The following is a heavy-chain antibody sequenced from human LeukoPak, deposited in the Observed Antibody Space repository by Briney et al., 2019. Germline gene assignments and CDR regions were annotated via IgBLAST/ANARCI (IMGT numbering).Heavy chain of an antibody. CDR2: IWYDGSNI. CDR1: GFTFSNYG. V-gene: IGHV3-33*01. CDR3: ARSPPDTAMVLDY. J-gene: IGHJ4*02. D-gene: IGHD5-18*01. Sequence: GGSLRLSCAASGFTFSNYGMHWVRQAPGKGLEWVAVIWYDGSNIYYADSVKGRFTISRDNSKDTLYLQMNSLRAEDTAVYYCARSPPDTAMVLDYWGQGTLVTVSS.